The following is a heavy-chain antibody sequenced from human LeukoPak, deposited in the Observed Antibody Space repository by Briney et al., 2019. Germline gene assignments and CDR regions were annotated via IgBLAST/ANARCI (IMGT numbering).Heavy chain of an antibody. V-gene: IGHV3-21*01. J-gene: IGHJ6*03. D-gene: IGHD2-2*01. Sequence: GGSLRLSCAASGFTFSSYSKNWVRQAPGKGLEWVSFISSSSTYIYYADSVKGRFTISRDNAKSSLYLQMNSLRAEDTAVYYCASSIGYCSSSSCYDYFYYMDVWGKGTTVTVSS. CDR2: ISSSSTYI. CDR3: ASSIGYCSSSSCYDYFYYMDV. CDR1: GFTFSSYS.